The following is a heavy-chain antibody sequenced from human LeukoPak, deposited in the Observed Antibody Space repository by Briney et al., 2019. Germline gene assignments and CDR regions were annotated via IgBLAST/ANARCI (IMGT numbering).Heavy chain of an antibody. V-gene: IGHV3-48*03. CDR1: GFTFSGYE. J-gene: IGHJ4*02. Sequence: PGGSLRLSCAASGFTFSGYEMNWVRQAPGKGLEWVSYITSSGRTRYYADSVKGRFTLSRDNAKNSLYLQMNSLRAEDTAIYYCARESPHCSVVSCCFDYWGQGTLVTVSS. CDR3: ARESPHCSVVSCCFDY. CDR2: ITSSGRTR. D-gene: IGHD2-15*01.